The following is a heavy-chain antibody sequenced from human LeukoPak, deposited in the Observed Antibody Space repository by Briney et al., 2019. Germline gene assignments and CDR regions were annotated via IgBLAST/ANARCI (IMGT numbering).Heavy chain of an antibody. D-gene: IGHD5-18*01. Sequence: GGSLRLSCAASGFTFSTYAMHWVRQAPGKGLDWVAVISHDGSNKYYGDSAKGRFTISRDNSKNTLYLQMNSLRAEDTAVYYCARDAVDTANAVWGQGTTVTVSS. CDR3: ARDAVDTANAV. V-gene: IGHV3-30*03. CDR2: ISHDGSNK. CDR1: GFTFSTYA. J-gene: IGHJ6*02.